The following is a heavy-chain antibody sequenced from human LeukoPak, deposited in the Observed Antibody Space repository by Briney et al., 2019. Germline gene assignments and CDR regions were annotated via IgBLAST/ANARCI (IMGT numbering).Heavy chain of an antibody. Sequence: GWIIPIFGTANYAQKFQGRVTITADESTSTAYMELSSLRSEDTAVYYCARDPGRTGYFDYWGQGTLVTVSS. V-gene: IGHV1-69*01. J-gene: IGHJ4*02. CDR3: ARDPGRTGYFDY. D-gene: IGHD1-1*01. CDR2: IIPIFGTA.